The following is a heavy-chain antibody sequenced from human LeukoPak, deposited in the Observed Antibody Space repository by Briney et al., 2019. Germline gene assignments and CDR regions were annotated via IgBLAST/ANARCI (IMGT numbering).Heavy chain of an antibody. V-gene: IGHV4-59*08. J-gene: IGHJ4*02. CDR1: RVSINNYY. CDR2: IFRTESA. D-gene: IGHD5-18*01. Sequence: TSETLSLTCNVSRVSINNYYWTWIRQTPGKGMEWIGYIFRTESANYNPSLKSRVFISMDASKNQVALKLSSVTDADTAVYYCASTPYKYGPNRFDYWGLGTMVTVSS. CDR3: ASTPYKYGPNRFDY.